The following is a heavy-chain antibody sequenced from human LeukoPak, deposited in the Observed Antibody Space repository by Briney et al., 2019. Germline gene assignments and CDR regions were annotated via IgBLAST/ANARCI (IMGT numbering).Heavy chain of an antibody. Sequence: PGGSLRLSCAASGFTFSSYSMHWVRQAPGKGLEWVSSISASSSSIYYADSVKGRFTISRDNAKNSLYLQMNSLRAEDTAVYYCATVGDIVVVPADFDYWGQGTLVTVSS. V-gene: IGHV3-21*01. CDR2: ISASSSSI. D-gene: IGHD2-2*01. J-gene: IGHJ4*02. CDR1: GFTFSSYS. CDR3: ATVGDIVVVPADFDY.